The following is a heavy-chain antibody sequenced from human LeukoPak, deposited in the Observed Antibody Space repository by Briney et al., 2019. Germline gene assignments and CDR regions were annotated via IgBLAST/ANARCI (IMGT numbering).Heavy chain of an antibody. Sequence: PGGSLRLSCAASGFTFSSYGMHWVRQAPGKGLKWVAVIWYDGSNKYYADSVKGRFTISRDNSKNTLYLQMNSLRAEDTVVYYCARDHASGYDYYFDYWGQGTLVTVSS. CDR1: GFTFSSYG. V-gene: IGHV3-33*01. CDR3: ARDHASGYDYYFDY. D-gene: IGHD5-12*01. J-gene: IGHJ4*02. CDR2: IWYDGSNK.